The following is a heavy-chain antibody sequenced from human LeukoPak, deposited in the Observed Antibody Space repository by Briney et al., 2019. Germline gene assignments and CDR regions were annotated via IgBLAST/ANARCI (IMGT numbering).Heavy chain of an antibody. CDR2: IYYSWGM. V-gene: IGHV4-38-2*01. CDR3: ARNVTAGFFDY. J-gene: IGHJ4*02. D-gene: IGHD1-1*01. Sequence: NPSETLSLTCAVSGSPITSDYFWGWIRQPPGKGLEWIATIYYSWGMYFNPSLKSRVTISLDASKNQFSLKMTSLTAAHTAIYYWARNVTAGFFDYWGQGILVTVYS. CDR1: GSPITSDYF.